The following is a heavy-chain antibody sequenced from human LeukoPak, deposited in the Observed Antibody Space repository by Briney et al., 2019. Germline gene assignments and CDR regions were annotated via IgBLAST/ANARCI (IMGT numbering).Heavy chain of an antibody. CDR2: INHSGST. D-gene: IGHD6-19*01. J-gene: IGHJ4*02. V-gene: IGHV4-34*01. Sequence: SETLSLTCAVHGGSFSGYYWSWIRQPPRKGLEWIGEINHSGSTNYNPSLKSRVTISVDTSKNQFSLKLSSVTAADTAVYYCARGEQWLVDYWGQGTLVTVFS. CDR3: ARGEQWLVDY. CDR1: GGSFSGYY.